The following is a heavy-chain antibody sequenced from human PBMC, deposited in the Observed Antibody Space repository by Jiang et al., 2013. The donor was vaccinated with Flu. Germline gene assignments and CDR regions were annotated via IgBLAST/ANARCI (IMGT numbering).Heavy chain of an antibody. Sequence: SGAEVKKPGASVKVSCKASGYSFTDYYIHWVRQAPGQRLEWMGWINPHSGDTRYAPMFQDRVTMTRDRSINTAYMELNRLRSDDTAVYFCARAHHRSSWYPLNYWGQGTLVIVSS. CDR3: ARAHHRSSWYPLNY. J-gene: IGHJ4*02. D-gene: IGHD6-13*01. V-gene: IGHV1-2*02. CDR1: GYSFTDYY. CDR2: INPHSGDT.